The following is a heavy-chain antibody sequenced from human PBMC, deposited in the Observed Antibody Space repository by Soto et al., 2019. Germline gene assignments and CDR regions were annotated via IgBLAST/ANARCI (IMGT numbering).Heavy chain of an antibody. CDR1: GFSLGDYW. CDR2: INQDGSER. J-gene: IGHJ4*02. D-gene: IGHD2-2*01. CDR3: ARVSSAAMDY. V-gene: IGHV3-7*01. Sequence: EVKLVESAGGLVQPGGSLTLSCAASGFSLGDYWMRWVRQAPGKGPEWVASINQDGSERKYEDSVKGRFIVSRDNAKNSLWLQMNSLRAEDTAVYYCARVSSAAMDYWCQGILVTVYS.